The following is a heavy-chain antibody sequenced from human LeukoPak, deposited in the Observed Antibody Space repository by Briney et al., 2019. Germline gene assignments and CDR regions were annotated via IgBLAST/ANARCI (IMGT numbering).Heavy chain of an antibody. CDR1: GVSFSGYY. CDR3: ARGLWGYRTYYGMDV. V-gene: IGHV4-34*01. D-gene: IGHD3-16*01. Sequence: SETLSLTCAVYGVSFSGYYWSWIRQPPGKGLEWIGEINHSGSTNYNPSLKSRVTISVDTSKNQFSLKLSSVTAADTAVYYCARGLWGYRTYYGMDVWGQGTTVTVSS. J-gene: IGHJ6*02. CDR2: INHSGST.